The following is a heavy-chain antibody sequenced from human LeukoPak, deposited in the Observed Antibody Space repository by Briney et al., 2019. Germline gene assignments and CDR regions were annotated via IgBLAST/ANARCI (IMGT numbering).Heavy chain of an antibody. CDR3: ASPGARKSSGWYGPPHDAFDI. J-gene: IGHJ3*02. CDR1: GVSISSSNSY. CDR2: IYYSGNT. D-gene: IGHD6-19*01. Sequence: SETLSLTCTVSGVSISSSNSYWGWIRQPPGKGLEWIGSIYYSGNTYYNASLKSQVSISIDTSKNQFSLRLTSVTAADTAVYYCASPGARKSSGWYGPPHDAFDIWGQGTMVTVSS. V-gene: IGHV4-39*07.